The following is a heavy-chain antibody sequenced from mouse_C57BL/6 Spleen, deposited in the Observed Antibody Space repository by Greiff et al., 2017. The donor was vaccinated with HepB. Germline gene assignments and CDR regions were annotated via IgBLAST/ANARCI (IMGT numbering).Heavy chain of an antibody. CDR3: ARGNYYGSMDY. CDR1: GYTFTDYY. Sequence: VQLQQSGPELVKPGASVKISCKASGYTFTDYYMNWVKQSHGKSLEWIGDINPNNGGTSYNQKFKGKATLTVDKSSSTAYMERRSLTSEDSAVYYCARGNYYGSMDYWGQGTTLTVSS. J-gene: IGHJ2*01. D-gene: IGHD1-1*01. CDR2: INPNNGGT. V-gene: IGHV1-26*01.